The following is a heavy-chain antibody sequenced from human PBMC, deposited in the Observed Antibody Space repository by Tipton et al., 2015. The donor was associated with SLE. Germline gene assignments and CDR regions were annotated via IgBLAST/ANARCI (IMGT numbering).Heavy chain of an antibody. CDR1: GDSISVTAFY. CDR3: ARVGDYYDITDGWVYGMDV. J-gene: IGHJ6*02. Sequence: TCTVSGDSISVTAFYWGWIRQTPGKGLEWIGNVYYSGRTYYNPSLKGRVMISVDTSKNQFSLRLSSVTAADTAVYYCARVGDYYDITDGWVYGMDVWGQGTTVTVS. V-gene: IGHV4-39*07. D-gene: IGHD3-22*01. CDR2: VYYSGRT.